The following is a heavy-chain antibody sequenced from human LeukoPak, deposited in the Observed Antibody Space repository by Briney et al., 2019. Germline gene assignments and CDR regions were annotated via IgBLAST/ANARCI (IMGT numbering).Heavy chain of an antibody. CDR1: GFTFSTYG. D-gene: IGHD3-22*01. Sequence: GGSLRLSCAASGFTFSTYGMHWVRQAPGKGLEWVAFIRYDGSNKYYADSVKGRFTISRDNSKNTLYLQMNSPRAEDTALYYCAKGQYDSTGYYSTGVQGTLVTVSS. J-gene: IGHJ4*02. V-gene: IGHV3-30*02. CDR3: AKGQYDSTGYYST. CDR2: IRYDGSNK.